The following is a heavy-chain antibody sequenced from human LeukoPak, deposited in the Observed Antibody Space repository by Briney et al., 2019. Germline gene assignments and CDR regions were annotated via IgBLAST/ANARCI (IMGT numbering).Heavy chain of an antibody. CDR1: GGSISDSSYF. CDR2: IDYSGNT. D-gene: IGHD4/OR15-4a*01. J-gene: IGHJ4*02. Sequence: SETLSLTCTVSGGSISDSSYFCGWIRQPPGKGLEWIGSIDYSGNTYYNPSLKSRVTVSADTSKNQFSLNLRSVTAADTAVYYCARLSPRCCDYWGQGTLVTVS. V-gene: IGHV4-39*01. CDR3: ARLSPRCCDY.